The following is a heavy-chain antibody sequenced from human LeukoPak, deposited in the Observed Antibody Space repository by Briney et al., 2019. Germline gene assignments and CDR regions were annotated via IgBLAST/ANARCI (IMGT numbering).Heavy chain of an antibody. Sequence: ASVKVSCKASNYTFTSYGISWVRQAPGQGLEWMAWINAYNGDTDYAQKLQGRVTLTTDTSTSTAYMELRSLRSDDTAVYYCARDGSGVWFDYWGQGTLVTVSS. CDR2: INAYNGDT. J-gene: IGHJ4*02. V-gene: IGHV1-18*01. D-gene: IGHD3-10*01. CDR3: ARDGSGVWFDY. CDR1: NYTFTSYG.